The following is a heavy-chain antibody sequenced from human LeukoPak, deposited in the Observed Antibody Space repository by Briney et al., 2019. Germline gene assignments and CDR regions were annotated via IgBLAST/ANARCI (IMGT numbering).Heavy chain of an antibody. CDR1: GFTFSSYT. Sequence: GGSLRLSCAASGFTFSSYTMNWVRQAPGKGLEWVSYITSSSTIYYAGSVKGRFIISRDNAKNSLYLQMNSLRDEDTAVYYCARDLYGDYAFDYWGQGTLVTVSS. CDR2: ITSSSTI. D-gene: IGHD4-17*01. J-gene: IGHJ4*02. CDR3: ARDLYGDYAFDY. V-gene: IGHV3-48*02.